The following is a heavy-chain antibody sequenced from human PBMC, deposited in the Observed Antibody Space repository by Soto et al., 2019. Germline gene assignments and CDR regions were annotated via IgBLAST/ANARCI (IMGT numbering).Heavy chain of an antibody. V-gene: IGHV4-4*07. CDR2: IYSDGST. CDR3: AREVGASNWFDP. Sequence: PSETLSLTCTVSGGSISIYYWSWIRQPAGKGLEWLGRIYSDGSTDYNPSLKSRVNMSVDVSKHKFSLKLSSVTAEDTAVYYCAREVGASNWFDPWGQGNLVTVSS. D-gene: IGHD1-26*01. CDR1: GGSISIYY. J-gene: IGHJ5*02.